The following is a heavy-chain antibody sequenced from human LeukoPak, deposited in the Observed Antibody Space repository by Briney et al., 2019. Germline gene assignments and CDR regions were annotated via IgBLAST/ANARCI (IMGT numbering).Heavy chain of an antibody. J-gene: IGHJ5*02. V-gene: IGHV3-11*01. CDR1: GFTFSDYY. CDR2: ISSSGSTI. CDR3: ATWGVYGVSWFDP. Sequence: GGSLRLSCAASGFTFSDYYMSWIRQAPGKGLEWVSYISSSGSTIYYADSVKGRFTISRDNAKNSLYLQMNSRRAEDTAVYYCATWGVYGVSWFDPWGQGTLVTVSS. D-gene: IGHD4-17*01.